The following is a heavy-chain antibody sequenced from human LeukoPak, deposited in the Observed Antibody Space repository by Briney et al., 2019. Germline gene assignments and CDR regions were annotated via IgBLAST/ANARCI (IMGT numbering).Heavy chain of an antibody. CDR3: ASSPGNYGDYIFDY. D-gene: IGHD4-17*01. J-gene: IGHJ4*02. CDR2: VYNSGST. Sequence: SETLSLTCTVSGASISSSNDYWGWIRQPPGKGLEWIGSVYNSGSTFYNPSLESRVTISVETSKNQFSLKLSAVTAADTAVYYCASSPGNYGDYIFDYWGQGTLVTVSS. V-gene: IGHV4-39*07. CDR1: GASISSSNDY.